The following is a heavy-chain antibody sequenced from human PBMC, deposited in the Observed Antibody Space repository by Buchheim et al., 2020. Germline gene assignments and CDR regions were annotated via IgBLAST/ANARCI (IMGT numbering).Heavy chain of an antibody. CDR3: AKRDEYCSGGVCLVDY. D-gene: IGHD2-15*01. V-gene: IGHV3-30*18. CDR2: ISYDGNNK. Sequence: QVQLVESGGDVVQPGRSLRLSCAASGFTFRNYGIHWVRQAPGKGLEWVADISYDGNNKHYADSVKGRFTISRDNSKSTLYLQMNSLRVEDTAVYYCAKRDEYCSGGVCLVDYWGQGTL. CDR1: GFTFRNYG. J-gene: IGHJ4*02.